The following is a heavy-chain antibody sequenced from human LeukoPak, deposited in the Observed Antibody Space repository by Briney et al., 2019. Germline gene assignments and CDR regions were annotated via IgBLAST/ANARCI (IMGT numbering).Heavy chain of an antibody. Sequence: SETLSLTCTVSGGSISSYYWSWIRQPPGKGLEWIGYIYYRGSTNYNPSLKSRVTISVDTSKNQFSLKLSSVTAADTAVYYCAREGVNYYDSSGYYFWFDPWGQGTLVTVSS. CDR1: GGSISSYY. CDR3: AREGVNYYDSSGYYFWFDP. V-gene: IGHV4-59*01. D-gene: IGHD3-22*01. CDR2: IYYRGST. J-gene: IGHJ5*02.